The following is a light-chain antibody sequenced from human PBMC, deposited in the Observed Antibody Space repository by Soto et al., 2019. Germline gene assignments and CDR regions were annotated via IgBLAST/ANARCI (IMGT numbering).Light chain of an antibody. V-gene: IGLV2-23*02. Sequence: QSALTQPASVSGSPGQSITISCTGTSNNVGTYNLVSWYQHHPGKAPKLMIYEVTKRPSGISNRFSGSKSGNTASLTISGLQAEDEADYYCCSFAGSSIVVFGGGTKLTVL. CDR1: SNNVGTYNL. CDR3: CSFAGSSIVV. CDR2: EVT. J-gene: IGLJ2*01.